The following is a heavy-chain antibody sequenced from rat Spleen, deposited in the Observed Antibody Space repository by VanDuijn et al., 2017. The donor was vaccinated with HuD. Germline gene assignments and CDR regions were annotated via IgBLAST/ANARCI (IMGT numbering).Heavy chain of an antibody. Sequence: QVQLKESGPGLVQPSQTLSLTCTVSGLSLTSNSVTWIRQPPGKGLEWIGVIWSNGGTDYNSALKSRLSISRDTSKNQVFLKMNSLQTDDTGTYYCTRGHGSYALWYFDFWGPGTMVTVSS. CDR2: IWSNGGT. J-gene: IGHJ1*01. CDR1: GLSLTSNS. CDR3: TRGHGSYALWYFDF. V-gene: IGHV2-47*01. D-gene: IGHD1-2*01.